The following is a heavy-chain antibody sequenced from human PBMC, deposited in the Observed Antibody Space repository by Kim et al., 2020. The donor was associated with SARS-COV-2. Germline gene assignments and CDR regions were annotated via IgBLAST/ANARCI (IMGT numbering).Heavy chain of an antibody. J-gene: IGHJ4*02. CDR2: IYYSGST. D-gene: IGHD3-3*01. CDR3: AIRYQEILEWLLSFDY. Sequence: SETLSLTCTVSGGSISSSSYYWGWIRQPPGKGLEWIGSIYYSGSTYYNPSLKSRVTISVDTSKNQFSLKLSSVTAADTAVYYCAIRYQEILEWLLSFDYWGQGTLVTVSS. CDR1: GGSISSSSYY. V-gene: IGHV4-39*01.